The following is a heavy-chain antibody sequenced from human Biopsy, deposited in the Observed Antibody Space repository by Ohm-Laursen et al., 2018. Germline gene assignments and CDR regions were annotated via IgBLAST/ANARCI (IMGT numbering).Heavy chain of an antibody. CDR3: ARDYDTSGYYYAS. Sequence: GTLSLTCTVSGGSISNNNYYWGWIRQPPGKGLEWIGSIFYRGSTHYKPSLKSRVNISVDTSKNQFSRKLNSVTAADTAVYYCARDYDTSGYYYASWGQGTLVTVSS. CDR1: GGSISNNNYY. V-gene: IGHV4-39*01. J-gene: IGHJ5*02. D-gene: IGHD3-22*01. CDR2: IFYRGST.